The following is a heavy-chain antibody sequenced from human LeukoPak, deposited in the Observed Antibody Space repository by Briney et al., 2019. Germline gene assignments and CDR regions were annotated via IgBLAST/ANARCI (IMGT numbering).Heavy chain of an antibody. J-gene: IGHJ4*02. Sequence: SETLSLTCAVSGGSISSSNWWSWVRQPPGKGLEWIGEIYHSGSTNYNPSLESRVTISVDTSKNQFSLKLNSVTAADTAVYYCARASTGWDGYNTFDYWGQGTLVTVSS. CDR1: GGSISSSNW. D-gene: IGHD5-24*01. V-gene: IGHV4-4*02. CDR3: ARASTGWDGYNTFDY. CDR2: IYHSGST.